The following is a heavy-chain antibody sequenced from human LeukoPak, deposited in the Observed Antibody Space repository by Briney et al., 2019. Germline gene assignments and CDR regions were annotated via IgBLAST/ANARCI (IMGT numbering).Heavy chain of an antibody. CDR3: ARQIPTTDNWFDP. Sequence: SETLSLTCTVSGGSISSSSYYWGWIRQPPGTGLEWIGSIYYSGSTYYNPSLKSRVTISVDTSKNQFSLKLSSVTAADTAVYYCARQIPTTDNWFDPWGQGTLVTVSS. J-gene: IGHJ5*02. V-gene: IGHV4-39*01. CDR1: GGSISSSSYY. D-gene: IGHD4-17*01. CDR2: IYYSGST.